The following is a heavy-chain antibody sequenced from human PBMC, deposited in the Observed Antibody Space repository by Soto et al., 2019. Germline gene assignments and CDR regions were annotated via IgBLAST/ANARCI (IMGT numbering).Heavy chain of an antibody. CDR3: ARAPENGYSSGWYFDY. J-gene: IGHJ4*02. Sequence: ASVKVSCKASGYTFTSYYMHWVRQAPGQGLEWMGIINPSGGSTSYAQKFQGRVTMTRDTSTSTVYMELSSLRSEDTAVYYCARAPENGYSSGWYFDYWGQGTMVTVYS. V-gene: IGHV1-46*01. D-gene: IGHD6-19*01. CDR1: GYTFTSYY. CDR2: INPSGGST.